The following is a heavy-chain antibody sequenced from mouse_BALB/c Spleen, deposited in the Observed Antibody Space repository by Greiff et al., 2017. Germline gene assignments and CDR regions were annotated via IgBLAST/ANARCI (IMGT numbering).Heavy chain of an antibody. CDR1: GFTFSSFG. D-gene: IGHD1-1*01. J-gene: IGHJ2*01. CDR3: ARRDYYGYYFDY. CDR2: ISSGSSTI. V-gene: IGHV5-17*02. Sequence: EVKLMESGGGLVQPGGSRKLSCAASGFTFSSFGMHWVRQAPEKGLEWVAYISSGSSTIYYADTVKGRFTISRDNPKNTLFLQMTSLRSEDTAMYYCARRDYYGYYFDYWGQGTTLTVSS.